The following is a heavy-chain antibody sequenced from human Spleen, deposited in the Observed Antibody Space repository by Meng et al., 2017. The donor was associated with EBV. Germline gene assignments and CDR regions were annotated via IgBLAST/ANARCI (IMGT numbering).Heavy chain of an antibody. D-gene: IGHD3-22*01. CDR3: ARGYDRSCYYD. V-gene: IGHV1-2*06. CDR2: IKPNSGGT. Sequence: VPLLQSGAEGKKPWASGRFSCKASGYTFTDYYMHWVRQAPGQGLEWMGRIKPNSGGTNFAQKFQGRVTMTRDTAISTAYMDLSGLTSDDTAVYYCARGYDRSCYYDWGQGTLVTISS. J-gene: IGHJ4*02. CDR1: GYTFTDYY.